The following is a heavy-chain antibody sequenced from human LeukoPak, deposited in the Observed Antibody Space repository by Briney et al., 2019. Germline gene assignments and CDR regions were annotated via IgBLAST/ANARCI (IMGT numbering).Heavy chain of an antibody. V-gene: IGHV1-8*01. CDR3: ARGPSYSSSWYGDY. CDR1: GYTFTSYD. CDR2: MNPNSGNT. Sequence: ASVKVSCKASGYTFTSYDINWVRQATGQGLEWMGWMNPNSGNTGYAQKFQGRVTMTRNTSISTAYMELSSLRSEDTAVYYCARGPSYSSSWYGDYWGQGTLVTVSS. D-gene: IGHD6-13*01. J-gene: IGHJ4*02.